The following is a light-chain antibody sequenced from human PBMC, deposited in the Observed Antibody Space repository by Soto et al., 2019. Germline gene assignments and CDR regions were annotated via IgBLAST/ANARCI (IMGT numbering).Light chain of an antibody. CDR1: QSISSW. CDR3: QHYNTYYT. V-gene: IGKV1-5*03. CDR2: KAS. Sequence: IQMTHSPSTLSASVGDRVTITCRASQSISSWLAWYQQKPGKAPKLLIYKASGLESGVPSRFSGSGSGTEFTLTISSLQPDDCATYYCQHYNTYYTFGPGTKVDIK. J-gene: IGKJ3*01.